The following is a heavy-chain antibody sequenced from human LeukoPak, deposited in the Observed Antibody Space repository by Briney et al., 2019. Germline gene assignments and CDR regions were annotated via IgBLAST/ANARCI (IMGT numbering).Heavy chain of an antibody. Sequence: GALRLSCAASGFTFRSYWMSWVRQAPGKGLEWVANIKQDGSEKYYVDSVKGRFTISRDNAKNSLYLQMNSLRAEDTGVYYCAREHPYYYDSSGTALMAEIKYYFDYWGQGTLVTVSS. V-gene: IGHV3-7*01. J-gene: IGHJ4*02. CDR1: GFTFRSYW. CDR3: AREHPYYYDSSGTALMAEIKYYFDY. D-gene: IGHD3-22*01. CDR2: IKQDGSEK.